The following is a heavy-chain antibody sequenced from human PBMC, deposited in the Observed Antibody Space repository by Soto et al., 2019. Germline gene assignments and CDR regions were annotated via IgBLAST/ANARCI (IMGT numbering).Heavy chain of an antibody. J-gene: IGHJ4*02. CDR2: TRNKANSYTT. V-gene: IGHV3-72*01. Sequence: EVPLVESGGGLVQPGGSLRLSCAASGFTFSDHYLDWVRQAPGKGLEWVGRTRNKANSYTTEYAASVKGRFTISRDDSKNSLYLQMNSLKTEDTAVYYCTRVRNYYFDSWGQGTLVTVSS. CDR3: TRVRNYYFDS. CDR1: GFTFSDHY.